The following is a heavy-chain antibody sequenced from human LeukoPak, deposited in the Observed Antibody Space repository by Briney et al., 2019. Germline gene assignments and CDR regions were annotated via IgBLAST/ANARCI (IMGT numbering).Heavy chain of an antibody. CDR3: AKVADLVVVVAATYSFDY. D-gene: IGHD2-15*01. Sequence: GGSLRLSCAVSGFTYSSYAMSWVREAPGKGLEWVSAISGSGGSTYYADSVKGRFTISGDNSKHTLYLQMNSLTAEDTAVYYCAKVADLVVVVAATYSFDYWGQGSLVTVSS. CDR1: GFTYSSYA. V-gene: IGHV3-23*01. J-gene: IGHJ4*02. CDR2: ISGSGGST.